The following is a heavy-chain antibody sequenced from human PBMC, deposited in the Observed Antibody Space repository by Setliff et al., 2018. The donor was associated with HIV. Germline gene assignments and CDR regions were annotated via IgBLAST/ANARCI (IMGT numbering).Heavy chain of an antibody. Sequence: SETLSLTCTVSGGSISSSSYYWGWIRQPPGKGLEWIGSIYYSGGTYYNPSLKSRVTTSVEKSKNQFSLKLSSVTAADTAVYYCATMGRRGWFIDYWGQGTLVTVSS. J-gene: IGHJ4*02. D-gene: IGHD6-19*01. V-gene: IGHV4-39*01. CDR3: ATMGRRGWFIDY. CDR2: IYYSGGT. CDR1: GGSISSSSYY.